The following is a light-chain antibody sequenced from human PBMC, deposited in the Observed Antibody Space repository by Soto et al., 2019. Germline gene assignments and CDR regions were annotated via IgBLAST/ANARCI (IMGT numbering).Light chain of an antibody. CDR3: QQSYSSPET. V-gene: IGKV1-39*01. J-gene: IGKJ1*01. Sequence: DIQMTQSPSSLSASVGDRVTITCRASQSIDNYLNWYQPKPGKAPNLLIFAASTLLSGVPSRFSGGGSGTHFTLTIRSLQPEDFATYYCQQSYSSPETFGQGTKVEIK. CDR2: AAS. CDR1: QSIDNY.